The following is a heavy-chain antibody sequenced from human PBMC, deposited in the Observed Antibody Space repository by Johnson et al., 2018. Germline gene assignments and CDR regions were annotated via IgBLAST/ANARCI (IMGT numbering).Heavy chain of an antibody. V-gene: IGHV1-8*01. J-gene: IGHJ6*03. D-gene: IGHD1-26*01. CDR3: AKDAFAYSGSSLGGYYYRDV. CDR1: GYTFTRYD. Sequence: QVQLVQSGAEVKKPGSSVKVSCKASGYTFTRYDINWVRQATGQGLEWMGWMNPNSGNTGYAQKFQGRVTMTRHTSISTAYMELRSLRSEDPAVYYCAKDAFAYSGSSLGGYYYRDVWGKGTTVTVYS. CDR2: MNPNSGNT.